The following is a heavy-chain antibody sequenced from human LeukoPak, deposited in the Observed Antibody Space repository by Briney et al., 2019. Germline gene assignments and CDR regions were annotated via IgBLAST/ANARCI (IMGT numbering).Heavy chain of an antibody. CDR1: GGSISSGGYS. CDR2: IYHSGST. Sequence: SQTLSLTCAVSGGSISSGGYSWSWIRQPPGKGLEWIGYIYHSGSTYYNPSLKSRVTISVDRSKNQFSLKLSSVTAADTAVYYCARGSAFRSYDFWSGYYPLSCYFDYWGQGTLVTVSS. D-gene: IGHD3-3*01. CDR3: ARGSAFRSYDFWSGYYPLSCYFDY. J-gene: IGHJ4*02. V-gene: IGHV4-30-2*01.